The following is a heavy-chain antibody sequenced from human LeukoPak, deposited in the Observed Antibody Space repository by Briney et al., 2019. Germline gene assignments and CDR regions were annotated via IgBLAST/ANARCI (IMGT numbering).Heavy chain of an antibody. J-gene: IGHJ4*02. D-gene: IGHD2-2*01. CDR3: ARGGEVCSSSSCYRGHDY. V-gene: IGHV1-2*02. Sequence: GASVKVSCKASGYTFTGYYMHWVRQAPGQGLEWMGWINPKSGGTTYEQKFQGRVTMTRDTSTSTAYTELSRLRSDDTAVYYCARGGEVCSSSSCYRGHDYWGQGTLSPSPQ. CDR1: GYTFTGYY. CDR2: INPKSGGT.